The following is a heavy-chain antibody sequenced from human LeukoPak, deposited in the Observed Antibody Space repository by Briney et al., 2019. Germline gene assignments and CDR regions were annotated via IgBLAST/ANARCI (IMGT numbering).Heavy chain of an antibody. V-gene: IGHV1-2*02. CDR3: ARDKVAAFDY. Sequence: VSVTVSCKASGYTFTGYCMHWVRQAPGQGLEWMGWINPNSGGTNYAQKFQGRVTMTRDTSISTAYMELSRLRSDDTAVYYCARDKVAAFDYWGQGTLVTVSS. CDR2: INPNSGGT. D-gene: IGHD6-19*01. J-gene: IGHJ4*02. CDR1: GYTFTGYC.